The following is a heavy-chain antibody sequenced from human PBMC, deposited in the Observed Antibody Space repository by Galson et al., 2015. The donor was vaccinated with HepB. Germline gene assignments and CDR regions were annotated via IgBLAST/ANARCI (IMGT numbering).Heavy chain of an antibody. CDR2: IYYSGST. Sequence: QVQLQESGPGLVKPSQTLSLTCTVSGGSISSGGYYWSWIRQHPGKGPEWIGYIYYSGSTYYNPSLKSRVTISVDTSKNQFSLKLSSVTAADTAVYYFALYCSSTSCYRTDAFDIWGQGTMVTVSS. CDR1: GGSISSGGYY. D-gene: IGHD2-2*02. V-gene: IGHV4-31*03. CDR3: ALYCSSTSCYRTDAFDI. J-gene: IGHJ3*02.